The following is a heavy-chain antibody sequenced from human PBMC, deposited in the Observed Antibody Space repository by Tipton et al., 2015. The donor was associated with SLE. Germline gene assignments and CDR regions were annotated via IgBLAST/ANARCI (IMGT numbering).Heavy chain of an antibody. CDR1: GGSFSGYY. V-gene: IGHV4-34*01. J-gene: IGHJ4*02. Sequence: LRLSCAVYGGSFSGYYWSWIRQPPGKGLEWIGEINHSGSTNYNPSLKSRVTISVDTSKNQFSLKLSSVTAADTAVYYCARYGPGVTHFDYWGQGTLVTVSS. CDR2: INHSGST. CDR3: ARYGPGVTHFDY. D-gene: IGHD2-21*02.